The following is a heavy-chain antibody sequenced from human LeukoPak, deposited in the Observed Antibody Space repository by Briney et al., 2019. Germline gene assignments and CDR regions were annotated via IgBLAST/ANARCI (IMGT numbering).Heavy chain of an antibody. J-gene: IGHJ4*02. D-gene: IGHD1-26*01. CDR1: GGSISSYY. V-gene: IGHV4-59*01. CDR3: ARSPGIVGATELDY. CDR2: IYYSGST. Sequence: PSETLSLTCTVSGGSISSYYWSWIRQPPGKGLEWIGYIYYSGSTNYNPSLKSRVTISVDTSKNQFSLKLSSVTAVDTAVYYCARSPGIVGATELDYWGQGTLVTVSS.